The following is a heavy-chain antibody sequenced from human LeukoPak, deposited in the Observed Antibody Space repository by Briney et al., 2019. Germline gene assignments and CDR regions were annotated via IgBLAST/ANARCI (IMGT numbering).Heavy chain of an antibody. V-gene: IGHV3-66*01. J-gene: IGHJ4*02. D-gene: IGHD2-15*01. CDR3: ARDVVEYCSGGSCTRYAY. CDR2: IYSGGST. Sequence: GGSLRLSCAASGFTFSNAWMSWVRQAPGKGLEWVSVIYSGGSTYYADSVKGRFTISGHNAKNSLYLQMNSLRAEDTAVYYCARDVVEYCSGGSCTRYAYWGQGSLVTVSS. CDR1: GFTFSNAW.